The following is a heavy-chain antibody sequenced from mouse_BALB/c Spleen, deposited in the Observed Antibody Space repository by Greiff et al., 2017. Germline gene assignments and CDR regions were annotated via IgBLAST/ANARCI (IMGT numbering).Heavy chain of an antibody. CDR1: GYTFTSYY. D-gene: IGHD1-1*01. CDR3: TRSYYYGSRYFDY. CDR2: INPSNGGT. Sequence: QVQLKQSGAELVKPGASVKLSCKASGYTFTSYYMYWVKQRPGQGLEWIGEINPSNGGTNFNEKFKSKATLTVDKSSSTAYMQLSSLTSEDSAVYYCTRSYYYGSRYFDYWGQGTTLTVSS. J-gene: IGHJ2*01. V-gene: IGHV1S81*02.